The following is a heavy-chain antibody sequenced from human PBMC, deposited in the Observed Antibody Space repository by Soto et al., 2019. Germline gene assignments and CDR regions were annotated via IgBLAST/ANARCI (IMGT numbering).Heavy chain of an antibody. Sequence: SVKVSCKASGGTFSIYAISWVRQAPGQGLEWMGGIIPIFGTPNYAQKFQGRVTITADKSTSTAYMELSSLRSEDTAVYYCAAIVAMVDYWGQGTLVTVSS. D-gene: IGHD2-21*01. CDR3: AAIVAMVDY. V-gene: IGHV1-69*06. CDR2: IIPIFGTP. CDR1: GGTFSIYA. J-gene: IGHJ4*02.